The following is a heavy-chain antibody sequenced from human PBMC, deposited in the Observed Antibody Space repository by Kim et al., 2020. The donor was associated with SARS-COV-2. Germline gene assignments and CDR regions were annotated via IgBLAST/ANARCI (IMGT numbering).Heavy chain of an antibody. J-gene: IGHJ4*02. V-gene: IGHV3-7*03. Sequence: SEKYYVDSVKGRFTISRDNAKNSLYLQMNSLRAEDTAVYYCARGSGTQDYWGQGTLVTVSS. CDR2: SEK. D-gene: IGHD3-10*01. CDR3: ARGSGTQDY.